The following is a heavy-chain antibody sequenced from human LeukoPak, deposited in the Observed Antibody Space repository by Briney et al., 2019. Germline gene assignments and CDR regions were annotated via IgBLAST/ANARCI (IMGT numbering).Heavy chain of an antibody. CDR2: IYIGGAT. V-gene: IGHV3-53*01. CDR1: GFTVSNNH. D-gene: IGHD2-15*01. CDR3: ARDVASYYGMDV. J-gene: IGHJ6*02. Sequence: GGSLRLSCAASGFTVSNNHMSWVRQAPGRGLQWVSVIYIGGATYNADSVKGRSTISRDNSKNTLYLQMNSLRAEDTAVYYCARDVASYYGMDVWGQGTTVTVSS.